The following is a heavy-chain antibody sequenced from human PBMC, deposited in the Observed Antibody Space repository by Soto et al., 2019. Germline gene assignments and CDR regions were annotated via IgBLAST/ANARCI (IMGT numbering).Heavy chain of an antibody. CDR3: ARESEDLTPNFDY. CDR2: ISSTTNYI. V-gene: IGHV3-21*06. J-gene: IGHJ4*02. Sequence: NRGGSLRLSCAASGFTFTRYSMNWVRQAPGKGLEWVSSISSTTNYIYYGDSMKGRFTISRDNAKNSLYLEMNSLRAEDTAVYYCARESEDLTPNFDYWGQGTLVTVSS. CDR1: GFTFTRYS.